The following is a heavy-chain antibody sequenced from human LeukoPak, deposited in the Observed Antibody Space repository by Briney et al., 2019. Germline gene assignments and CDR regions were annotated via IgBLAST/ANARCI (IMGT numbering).Heavy chain of an antibody. CDR3: ARVRRRGDRFDP. CDR2: MNPNSGNT. D-gene: IGHD5-12*01. V-gene: IGHV1-8*01. CDR1: GYTFSSYD. J-gene: IGHJ5*02. Sequence: ASVKVSCKASGYTFSSYDINWVRQATGQGLEWMGWMNPNSGNTGYALKFQGRVTVTSNASITTAYMELSSLKSEDTAVYYCARVRRRGDRFDPWGQGTLVTVSS.